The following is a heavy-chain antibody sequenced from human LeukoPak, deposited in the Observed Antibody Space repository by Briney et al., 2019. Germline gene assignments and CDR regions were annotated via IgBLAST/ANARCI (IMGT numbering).Heavy chain of an antibody. CDR1: GFTFSSYA. V-gene: IGHV3-23*01. J-gene: IGHJ6*03. CDR2: ISGSGGST. Sequence: LAGGSLRLSCAAPGFTFSSYAMSWVRQAPGKGLEWVSAISGSGGSTYYADSVKGRFTISRDNSKNTLYLQMNSLRAEDTAVYYCAKGGDTAMYYYYYMDVWGKGTTVTVSS. D-gene: IGHD5-18*01. CDR3: AKGGDTAMYYYYYMDV.